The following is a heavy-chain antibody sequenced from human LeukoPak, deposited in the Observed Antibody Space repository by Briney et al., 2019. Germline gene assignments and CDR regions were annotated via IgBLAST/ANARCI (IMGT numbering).Heavy chain of an antibody. Sequence: SGGSLRLSCAASGFTFSSYAMNWVRRAPGKGLEWVANIKHDGSEQIYVDSVKGRFTISRDNAKDSVYLQMNSLRAEDTAVYYCTRGLGEHGGVSDRWGQGTLVIVS. CDR1: GFTFSSYA. CDR2: IKHDGSEQ. D-gene: IGHD3-16*01. CDR3: TRGLGEHGGVSDR. J-gene: IGHJ5*02. V-gene: IGHV3-7*01.